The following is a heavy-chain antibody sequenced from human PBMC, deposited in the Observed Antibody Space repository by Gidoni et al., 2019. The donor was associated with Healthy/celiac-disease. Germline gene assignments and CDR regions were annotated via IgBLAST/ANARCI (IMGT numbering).Heavy chain of an antibody. V-gene: IGHV4-4*07. Sequence: QVQLQESGPGLVKPSETLSLTCTVSVGSISSYYWRWIRQPAGKGLEWIGRIYTSGSTTYNPSLESRVTMAVDTSKNQFSLKLSSVTAADTAVYYCAGGARYCTNGVCSYGDHYFDYWGQGTLVTVSS. CDR3: AGGARYCTNGVCSYGDHYFDY. CDR2: IYTSGST. J-gene: IGHJ4*02. CDR1: VGSISSYY. D-gene: IGHD2-8*01.